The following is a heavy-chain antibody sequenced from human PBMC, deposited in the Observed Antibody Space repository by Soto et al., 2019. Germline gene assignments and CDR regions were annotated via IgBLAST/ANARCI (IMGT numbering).Heavy chain of an antibody. CDR2: IYHSDTT. CDR3: ARVAGAGTMFDY. J-gene: IGHJ4*02. Sequence: QVQLQESGPGRVKPSGTLSLTCAVSGGSISSSNWWSWVRQPPGKGLEWIGEIYHSDTTKYNPALRSRVTISVAKANYQFSLKLSSVTAADTAVYCWARVAGAGTMFDYWGQGTLVTVSS. CDR1: GGSISSSNW. D-gene: IGHD6-19*01. V-gene: IGHV4-4*01.